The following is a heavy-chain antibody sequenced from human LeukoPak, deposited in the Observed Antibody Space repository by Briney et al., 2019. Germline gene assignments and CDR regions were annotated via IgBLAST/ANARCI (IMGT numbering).Heavy chain of an antibody. CDR3: ARDRDYAFDY. D-gene: IGHD4-17*01. CDR2: IDSDTYGNTI. V-gene: IGHV3-48*02. J-gene: IGHJ4*02. CDR1: GFTLSSYS. Sequence: GGSLRLPCAASGFTLSSYSMNWVRQAPGKGLEWISYIDSDTYGNTIYYADIVTGRFTISRDNAKNSLYLQMNSLRDEDTALYYCARDRDYAFDYWGQGTLVTVSS.